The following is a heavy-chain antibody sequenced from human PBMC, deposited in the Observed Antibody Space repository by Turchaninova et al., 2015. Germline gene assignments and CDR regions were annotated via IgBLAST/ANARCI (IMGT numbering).Heavy chain of an antibody. CDR3: ARGRMGATANIL. D-gene: IGHD1-26*01. Sequence: GGSLRVSCAASGFTFRSFAMHWVRQAPGTGLEWVAVTSYDGSYEEYADSVKGRFTISRDNSKNTLHLQMNSLRVEDSAVYYCARGRMGATANILWGQGTLVTVSS. CDR1: GFTFRSFA. J-gene: IGHJ4*02. V-gene: IGHV3-30*01. CDR2: TSYDGSYE.